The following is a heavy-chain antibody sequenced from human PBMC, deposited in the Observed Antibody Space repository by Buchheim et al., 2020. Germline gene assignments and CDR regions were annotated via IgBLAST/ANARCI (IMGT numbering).Heavy chain of an antibody. CDR2: IKQDGSEK. CDR1: GFTFSSYW. D-gene: IGHD3-16*02. CDR3: ARVDMITFGGVIVRYFDY. J-gene: IGHJ4*02. V-gene: IGHV3-7*01. Sequence: EVQLVESGGGLVQPGGSLRLSCAASGFTFSSYWISWVRQAPGKGLEWVANIKQDGSEKYYVDSVKGRFTISRDNAKNSLYLQMNSLRAEDTAVYYCARVDMITFGGVIVRYFDYWGQGTL.